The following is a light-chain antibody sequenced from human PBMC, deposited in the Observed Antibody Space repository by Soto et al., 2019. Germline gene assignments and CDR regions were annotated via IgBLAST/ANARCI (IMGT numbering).Light chain of an antibody. J-gene: IGKJ2*01. CDR2: GVS. Sequence: ETVLTQSPGTLSLSPGEGATLSCRASQTVGASQLAWYQQKPDQSPRLLIYGVSIRATGIPDRFGGSGSGTDGTLTISRLEPEDFAVYYCHQYSNPPHTFGQGTKLEIK. CDR1: QTVGASQ. V-gene: IGKV3-20*01. CDR3: HQYSNPPHT.